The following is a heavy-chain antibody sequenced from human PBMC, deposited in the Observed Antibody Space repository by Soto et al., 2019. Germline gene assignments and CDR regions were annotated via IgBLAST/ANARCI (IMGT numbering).Heavy chain of an antibody. D-gene: IGHD2-15*01. CDR2: IYYSGST. J-gene: IGHJ4*02. Sequence: QVQLQESGPGLVKPSQTLSLTCTVSGGSISSGGYYWSWIRQHPGKGLEWSGYIYYSGSTYYNPSLKGRVTISVDTSKNQISLKLSSVTAGDTAVYYFAILPRGGTYGYCSGGSCRGGFDYWGQGTLVTVSS. CDR3: AILPRGGTYGYCSGGSCRGGFDY. V-gene: IGHV4-31*03. CDR1: GGSISSGGYY.